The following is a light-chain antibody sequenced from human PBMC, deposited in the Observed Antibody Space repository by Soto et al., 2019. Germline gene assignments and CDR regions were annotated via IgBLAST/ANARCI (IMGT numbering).Light chain of an antibody. CDR2: DAS. CDR1: QSVGSF. CDR3: QQRSDWPLT. J-gene: IGKJ4*01. V-gene: IGKV3-11*01. Sequence: EILLTQSPATLSLSPGERATLSCRASQSVGSFLAWYQQKPGQAPRLLIYDASNRATGIPARFSGRGSGTDFTLTISSLEPEDFAVYDCQQRSDWPLTFGGGTKVEIK.